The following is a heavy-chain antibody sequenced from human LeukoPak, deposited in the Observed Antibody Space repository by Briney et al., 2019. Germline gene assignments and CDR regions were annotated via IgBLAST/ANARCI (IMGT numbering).Heavy chain of an antibody. V-gene: IGHV3-23*01. Sequence: GGSLRLSYAPSGFTINIYAMTWVRQAPGKGLEWVSSITVNGGDISYADSVKGWFTISRDNSKNTLYLQMNSLRAEDTAVYYCAKDPNGDYVGAFDSWDQGTRVTVSS. D-gene: IGHD4-17*01. CDR2: ITVNGGDI. J-gene: IGHJ3*02. CDR3: AKDPNGDYVGAFDS. CDR1: GFTINIYA.